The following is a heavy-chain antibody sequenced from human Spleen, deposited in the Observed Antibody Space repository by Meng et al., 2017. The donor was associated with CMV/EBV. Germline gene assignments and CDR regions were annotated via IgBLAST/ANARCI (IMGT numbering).Heavy chain of an antibody. CDR2: ISVYTDNT. Sequence: ASVKVSCKTSGYTFTSYGISWVRQAPGQGLEWMGWISVYTDNTSSAQKFQGRVTITTDESTSTAYMELSSLRSEDTAVYYCARDGGIVVRYYYYGMDVWGQGTTVTVSS. V-gene: IGHV1-18*01. J-gene: IGHJ6*02. CDR3: ARDGGIVVRYYYYGMDV. CDR1: GYTFTSYG. D-gene: IGHD3-22*01.